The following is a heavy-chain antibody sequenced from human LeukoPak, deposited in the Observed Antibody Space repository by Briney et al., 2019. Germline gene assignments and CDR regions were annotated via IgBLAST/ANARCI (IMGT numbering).Heavy chain of an antibody. CDR3: ASVQTAPYYYYMDV. J-gene: IGHJ6*03. CDR2: INHSGST. CDR1: GGSFSGYY. D-gene: IGHD1-1*01. Sequence: SETLSLTCAVYGGSFSGYYWSWIRQPPGKGLGWIGEINHSGSTNYNPSLKSRVTISVDTSKNQFSLKLSSVTAADTAVYYCASVQTAPYYYYMDVWGKGTTVTVSS. V-gene: IGHV4-34*01.